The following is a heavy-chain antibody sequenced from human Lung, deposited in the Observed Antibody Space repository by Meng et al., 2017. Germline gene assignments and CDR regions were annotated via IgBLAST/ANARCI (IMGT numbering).Heavy chain of an antibody. D-gene: IGHD6-13*01. V-gene: IGHV1-18*01. J-gene: IGHJ2*01. CDR2: ISVKNGEA. Sequence: VQCVLAGPDVKQPRASIKVACNASSYIFTNYDIRWGRPAPGQGLEWMGWISVKNGEAKYPQNFQGRVTMTTDTTTSTAYMELRSLTSDDTAVYYCARYVPNGSFWYFDFWGRGTLVTVSS. CDR1: SYIFTNYD. CDR3: ARYVPNGSFWYFDF.